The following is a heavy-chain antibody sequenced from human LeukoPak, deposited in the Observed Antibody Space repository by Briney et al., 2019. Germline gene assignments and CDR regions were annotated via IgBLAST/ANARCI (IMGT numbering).Heavy chain of an antibody. CDR3: AREPGQTAGTEVE. CDR1: GGSFSGYY. CDR2: INHSGST. D-gene: IGHD6-19*01. V-gene: IGHV4-34*01. J-gene: IGHJ4*02. Sequence: PSETLSLTCAVYGGSFSGYYWSWIRQPPGKGLEWIGEINHSGSTNYNPSLKSRVTISVDTSKNQFSLKLSSVTAADTAVYYCAREPGQTAGTEVEGGQGTLVTVSS.